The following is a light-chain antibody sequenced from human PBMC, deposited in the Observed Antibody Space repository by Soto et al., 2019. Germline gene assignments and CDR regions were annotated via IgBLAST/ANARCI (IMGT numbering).Light chain of an antibody. CDR3: TSYTGSNFTVV. CDR2: DVT. CDR1: SSDIGSYNF. V-gene: IGLV2-8*01. Sequence: QSALTQPPSASGSPGQSFTISCTGASSDIGSYNFVSWYQQHPDKAPKLLIYDVTQRPSGVPVRFSGSKSGNTASLTVSGLLAEEEADYYCTSYTGSNFTVVFGGGTNVTDL. J-gene: IGLJ2*01.